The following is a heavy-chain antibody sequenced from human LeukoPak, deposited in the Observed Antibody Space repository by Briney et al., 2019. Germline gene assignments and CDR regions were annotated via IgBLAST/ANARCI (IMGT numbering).Heavy chain of an antibody. CDR1: GFTFSSYA. CDR3: AKAVRTHTIFGVALYY. CDR2: ISGSGGST. J-gene: IGHJ4*02. V-gene: IGHV3-23*01. D-gene: IGHD3-3*01. Sequence: GGSLRLSCAASGFTFSSYAMSWVRQAPGKGLEWVSAISGSGGSTYYAGSVKGRFTISRDNSKNTLYLQMNSLRAEDTAVYYCAKAVRTHTIFGVALYYWGQGTLVTVSS.